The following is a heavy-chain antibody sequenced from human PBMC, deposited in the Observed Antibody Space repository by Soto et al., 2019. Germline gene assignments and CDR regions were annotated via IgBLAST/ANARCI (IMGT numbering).Heavy chain of an antibody. Sequence: PGGSLRLSCAASGFTFSSYDMHWVRQATGKGLEWVSAIGTAGDPYYPGSVKGRFTISGENAKNSLYLQMNSLRAGDTAVYYCARGYSSSWADNWFDPWGQGTLVTVSS. D-gene: IGHD6-13*01. CDR3: ARGYSSSWADNWFDP. CDR2: IGTAGDP. V-gene: IGHV3-13*05. J-gene: IGHJ5*02. CDR1: GFTFSSYD.